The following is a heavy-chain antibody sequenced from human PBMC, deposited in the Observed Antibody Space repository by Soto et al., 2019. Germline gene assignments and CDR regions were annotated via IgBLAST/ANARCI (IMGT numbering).Heavy chain of an antibody. V-gene: IGHV4-34*01. Sequence: SETLSLTYAVYGGSFSGYYWSWIRQPPGKGLEWIGEINHSGSTNYNPSLKSRVTISVDTSKNQFSLKLSSVTAADTAVYYCARVKRLHYYGSGSYGANWFDPWGQGTLVTVSS. D-gene: IGHD3-10*01. J-gene: IGHJ5*02. CDR3: ARVKRLHYYGSGSYGANWFDP. CDR1: GGSFSGYY. CDR2: INHSGST.